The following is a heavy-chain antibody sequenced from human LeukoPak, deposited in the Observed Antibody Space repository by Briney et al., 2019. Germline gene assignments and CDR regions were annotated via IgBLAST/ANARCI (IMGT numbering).Heavy chain of an antibody. D-gene: IGHD5-18*01. Sequence: GGSLRLSCAASGFTFSRYGIHWVRQAPGKGLEWVAVISYDGSNKYYADSVKGRFTISRDNSKNTLYLQTNSLRAEDTAVYYCAKGSSQLWFPYFDYWGQGTLVTVSS. CDR3: AKGSSQLWFPYFDY. CDR1: GFTFSRYG. CDR2: ISYDGSNK. V-gene: IGHV3-30*18. J-gene: IGHJ4*02.